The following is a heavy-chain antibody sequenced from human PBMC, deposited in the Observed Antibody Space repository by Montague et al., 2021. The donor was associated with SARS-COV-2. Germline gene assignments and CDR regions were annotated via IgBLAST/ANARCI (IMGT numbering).Heavy chain of an antibody. V-gene: IGHV4-61*08. CDR1: GGAINRGDYY. J-gene: IGHJ4*02. CDR2: IYYSGST. D-gene: IGHD3-22*01. CDR3: ARVGVITTWFYFDY. Sequence: SETLSLTCTVSGGAINRGDYYWTWIRQPPGKGLEWIGYIYYSGSTNYNPSLKSRVTISVDTSKNQFSLKLSSVTAADTAVYYCARVGVITTWFYFDYWGQGTLVTVSS.